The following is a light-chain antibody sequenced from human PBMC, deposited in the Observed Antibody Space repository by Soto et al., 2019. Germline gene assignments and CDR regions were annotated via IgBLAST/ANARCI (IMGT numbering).Light chain of an antibody. CDR1: QSISSW. Sequence: DIQMTQSPSTLSASVGDRVTITCRASQSISSWLAWYQQKPGKAPKLLIYKASSLESGVPSRFSGSGSGTEFTLTISSLHHDDFATYYCQQYNSYSPTFGQGTKVEIK. CDR3: QQYNSYSPT. CDR2: KAS. J-gene: IGKJ1*01. V-gene: IGKV1-5*03.